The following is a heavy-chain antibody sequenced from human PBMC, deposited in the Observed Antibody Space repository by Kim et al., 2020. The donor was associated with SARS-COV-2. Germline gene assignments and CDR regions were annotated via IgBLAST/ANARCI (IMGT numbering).Heavy chain of an antibody. CDR2: IIPIFGTA. J-gene: IGHJ4*02. CDR1: GGTFSSYA. V-gene: IGHV1-69*13. CDR3: ARTSQDYYDSSGYRTFFDY. Sequence: SVKVSCKASGGTFSSYAISWVRQAPGQGLEWMGGIIPIFGTANYAQKFQGRVTITADESTSTAYMELSSLRSEDTAVYYCARTSQDYYDSSGYRTFFDYWGQGTLGTVSP. D-gene: IGHD3-22*01.